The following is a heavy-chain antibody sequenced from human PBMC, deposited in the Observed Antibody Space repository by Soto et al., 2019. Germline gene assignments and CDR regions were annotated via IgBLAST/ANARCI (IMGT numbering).Heavy chain of an antibody. J-gene: IGHJ4*02. D-gene: IGHD3-10*01. CDR3: ASSREGVIISYFDY. CDR1: GGTFSSYT. Sequence: QVQLVQSGAEVKKPGSSVKVSCKASGGTFSSYTISWVRQAPGQGLEWMGRIIPILGIANYAQKFQGRVTITADKSTSAAYMELSSMRAEDTAVYYCASSREGVIISYFDYWGQGTLVTVSS. V-gene: IGHV1-69*02. CDR2: IIPILGIA.